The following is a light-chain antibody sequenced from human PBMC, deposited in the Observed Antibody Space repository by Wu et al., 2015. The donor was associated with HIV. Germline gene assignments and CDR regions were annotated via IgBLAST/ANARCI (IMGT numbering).Light chain of an antibody. CDR2: AAS. J-gene: IGKJ5*01. CDR1: QGISSY. V-gene: IGKV1-9*01. CDR3: QQLNSYPIT. Sequence: DIQLTQSPSFLSASVGDRVTITCRASQGISSYLAWYQQKPGKAPKLLIYAASTLQSGVPSRFNGSGSGTEFTLTISSLQPEDFATYYCQQLNSYPITFGQGTRLE.